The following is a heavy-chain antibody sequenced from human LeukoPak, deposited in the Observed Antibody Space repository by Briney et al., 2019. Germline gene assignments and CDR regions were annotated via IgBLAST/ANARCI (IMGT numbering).Heavy chain of an antibody. CDR3: ARDWGTYYYDSSGPRGMDV. Sequence: GASVKVSCKASGYTFTGYYMHWVRQAPGQGLEWVGWINPNSGGTNYAQKLQGRVTMTTDTSTSTAYMELRSLRSDDTAVYYCARDWGTYYYDSSGPRGMDVWGQGTTVTVSS. D-gene: IGHD3-22*01. CDR1: GYTFTGYY. V-gene: IGHV1-2*02. J-gene: IGHJ6*02. CDR2: INPNSGGT.